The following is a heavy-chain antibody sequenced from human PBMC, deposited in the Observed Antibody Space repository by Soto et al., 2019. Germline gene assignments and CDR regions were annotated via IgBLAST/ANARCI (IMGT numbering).Heavy chain of an antibody. CDR3: TSLYWRTLYYYGMDV. Sequence: EVQLVESGGGLVQPGGSLKLPCAASGFTFSGSAMHWVRQASGKGLEWVGRIRSKANSYATAYAASVKGRFTISRDDSKNTAYLQMNSLKTEDTAVYYCTSLYWRTLYYYGMDVWGQGTTVTVSS. CDR2: IRSKANSYAT. J-gene: IGHJ6*02. CDR1: GFTFSGSA. D-gene: IGHD3-3*01. V-gene: IGHV3-73*02.